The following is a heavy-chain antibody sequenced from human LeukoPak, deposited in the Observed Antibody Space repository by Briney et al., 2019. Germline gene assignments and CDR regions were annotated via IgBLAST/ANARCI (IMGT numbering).Heavy chain of an antibody. CDR3: ASRGGGIAAAGDAFDI. CDR1: GFTFSSYS. D-gene: IGHD6-13*01. V-gene: IGHV3-21*01. J-gene: IGHJ3*02. CDR2: ISSSSSYI. Sequence: GGSLRLSCAASGFTFSSYSMNWVRQAPGKGLEWVSSISSSSSYIYYADSVKGRFTISRDNAKNSLYLQMNSLRAEDTAVYYCASRGGGIAAAGDAFDIWGQATMVTVSS.